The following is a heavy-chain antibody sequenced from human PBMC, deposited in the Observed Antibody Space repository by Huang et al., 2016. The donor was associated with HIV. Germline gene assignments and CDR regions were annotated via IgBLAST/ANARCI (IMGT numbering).Heavy chain of an antibody. D-gene: IGHD3-22*01. Sequence: QVQLQESGPGLVKPSQTLSLTCTVSGGSFSSGGYYWSWIRQPPGKGLEWIGCIYNNGSTYYNPALKSRLTISVDTSKNQFSLKLSSVTAADTAVYYCALDNSGPRGAFDIWGQGTMVTVSS. CDR3: ALDNSGPRGAFDI. J-gene: IGHJ3*02. CDR1: GGSFSSGGYY. CDR2: IYNNGST. V-gene: IGHV4-30-4*08.